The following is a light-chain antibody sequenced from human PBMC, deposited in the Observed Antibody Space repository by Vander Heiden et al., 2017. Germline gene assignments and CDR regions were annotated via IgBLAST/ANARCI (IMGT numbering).Light chain of an antibody. CDR1: SGINAGNY. Sequence: NFVLSQPHPGSESPGKAVAISRTRSSGINAGNYMQWYHPPPGSSPASVYSEDNQRPPGGPDRCSGSIDSSSNSASLTISGLKTEDEADYYCQSYDSTNGGVFGGGTKLTVL. CDR3: QSYDSTNGGV. CDR2: EDN. V-gene: IGLV6-57*01. J-gene: IGLJ3*02.